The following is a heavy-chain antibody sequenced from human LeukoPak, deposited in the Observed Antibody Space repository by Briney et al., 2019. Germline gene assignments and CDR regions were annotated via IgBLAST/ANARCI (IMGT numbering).Heavy chain of an antibody. D-gene: IGHD2-15*01. J-gene: IGHJ4*02. CDR3: AGPMPIGGDIFDY. CDR1: GYSFTSYW. V-gene: IGHV5-51*01. Sequence: GESLKISCKGSGYSFTSYWIGWVRQMPGKGLEWMGIIYPGDSDTRYSPSFQGQVTISADKSISTAYLQWSSLKASDTAMDYCAGPMPIGGDIFDYWGQGTLVTVSS. CDR2: IYPGDSDT.